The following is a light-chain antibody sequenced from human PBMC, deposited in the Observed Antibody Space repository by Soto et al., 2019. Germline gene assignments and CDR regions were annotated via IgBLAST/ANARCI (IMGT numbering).Light chain of an antibody. CDR1: SSDVGAYNF. CDR2: DVA. Sequence: QSVLTQTRSVSGSPGQSVIISCTGTSSDVGAYNFVSWYQQHPGKAPKLMIYDVAKRPSGVPDRFSGSKSGNTASLTISGLQTEDEADYYCCSYAGSYTWVFGGGTKVTVL. CDR3: CSYAGSYTWV. J-gene: IGLJ3*02. V-gene: IGLV2-11*01.